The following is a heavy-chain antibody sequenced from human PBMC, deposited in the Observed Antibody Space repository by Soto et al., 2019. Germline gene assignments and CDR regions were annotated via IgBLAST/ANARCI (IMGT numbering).Heavy chain of an antibody. CDR3: ARKPRYYYYGMDV. J-gene: IGHJ6*02. Sequence: EVQLVESGGGLVQPGGSLRLSCAASGFTFSSYEMNWVRQAPGKGLEWVSYFSSSGSTIYYADSVKGRFTISRDNAKNSLYLQMNSLRAEDTAVYYCARKPRYYYYGMDVWGQGTTVTVSS. V-gene: IGHV3-48*03. CDR2: FSSSGSTI. CDR1: GFTFSSYE.